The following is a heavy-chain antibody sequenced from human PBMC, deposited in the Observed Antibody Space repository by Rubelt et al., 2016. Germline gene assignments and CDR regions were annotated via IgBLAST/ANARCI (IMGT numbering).Heavy chain of an antibody. CDR3: ARPAGPSYYYYFDY. Sequence: QVQLQQWGAGLLNPSETLSLTCAVYGGSFSGYYWRWIRQPPGKGLEWIGEINHSGSTTYNPSLKSRVTISVDTSKNQFSLKLTSVTAADTAVYYCARPAGPSYYYYFDYWGQGILVTVSS. J-gene: IGHJ4*02. D-gene: IGHD3-22*01. CDR1: GGSFSGYY. V-gene: IGHV4-34*01. CDR2: INHSGST.